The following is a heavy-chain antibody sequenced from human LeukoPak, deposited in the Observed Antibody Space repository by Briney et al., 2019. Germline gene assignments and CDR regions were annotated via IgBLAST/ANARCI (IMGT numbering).Heavy chain of an antibody. CDR1: GGPKCSRSYL. CDR2: IYYSGST. D-gene: IGHD5-18*01. V-gene: IGHV4-39*01. J-gene: IGHJ5*02. Sequence: PSETLSLTYTVSGGPKCSRSYLWRWIRQPPGKGLEWIGSIYYSGSTYYNPSLKSRVTICADTSKNQFSLKLSSVTAADTRVYSCTTQTDTSMGCIDPWGQGTLVTVSS. CDR3: TTQTDTSMGCIDP.